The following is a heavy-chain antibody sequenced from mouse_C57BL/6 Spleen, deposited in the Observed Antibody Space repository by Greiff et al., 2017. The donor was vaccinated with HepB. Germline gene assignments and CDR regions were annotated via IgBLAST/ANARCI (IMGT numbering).Heavy chain of an antibody. D-gene: IGHD4-1*01. V-gene: IGHV3-6*01. CDR1: GYSITSGYY. J-gene: IGHJ1*03. CDR2: ISYDGSN. CDR3: AREGKNWDWYFDV. Sequence: DVKLVESGPGLVKPSQSLSLTCSVTGYSITSGYYWNWIRQFPGNKLEWMGYISYDGSNNYNPSLKNRISITRDTSKNQFFLKLNSVTTEDTATYYCAREGKNWDWYFDVWGTGTTVTVSS.